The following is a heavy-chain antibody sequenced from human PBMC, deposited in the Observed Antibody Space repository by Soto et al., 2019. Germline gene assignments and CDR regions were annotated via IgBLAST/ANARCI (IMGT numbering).Heavy chain of an antibody. J-gene: IGHJ5*02. V-gene: IGHV5-51*01. D-gene: IGHD3-10*01. Sequence: PGESLKISCKTSGYTFTNYWIGWVRQMPGKGLEWMGMIYPGDSDTRYSPSFQGQVTISADKSISTAYLQWSSLKASDTAMYYCSESHTMGGGYNWFDPWGQGTLVTVSS. CDR3: SESHTMGGGYNWFDP. CDR1: GYTFTNYW. CDR2: IYPGDSDT.